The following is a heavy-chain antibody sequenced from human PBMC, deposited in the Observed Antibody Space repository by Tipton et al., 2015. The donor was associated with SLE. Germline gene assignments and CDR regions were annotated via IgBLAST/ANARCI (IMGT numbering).Heavy chain of an antibody. CDR2: LYTSGTT. CDR1: GGSITSGSNYY. V-gene: IGHV4-61*09. CDR3: ARVGLITPDAFDI. D-gene: IGHD5-24*01. J-gene: IGHJ3*02. Sequence: TLSLSCSVSGGSITSGSNYYWIWIRQPPVKGLEWICYLYTSGTTKYNPSLQSRVTISLDTPKNQFCLKLNSVTAADTAVYYCARVGLITPDAFDIWGEGTMVTVSS.